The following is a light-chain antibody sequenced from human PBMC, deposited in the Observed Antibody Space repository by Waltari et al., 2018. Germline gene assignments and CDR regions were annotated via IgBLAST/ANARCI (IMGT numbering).Light chain of an antibody. Sequence: EIVLTQSPATLSLSPGERATLSCRASQSVSSYLAWYQQKPGQAPRLLIYDASNRATGIPARFSGSGSGTDFTLTISSLEPEDFAVYYCQQYHALPPSTFGQGTRV. CDR1: QSVSSY. CDR3: QQYHALPPST. V-gene: IGKV3-11*01. CDR2: DAS. J-gene: IGKJ1*01.